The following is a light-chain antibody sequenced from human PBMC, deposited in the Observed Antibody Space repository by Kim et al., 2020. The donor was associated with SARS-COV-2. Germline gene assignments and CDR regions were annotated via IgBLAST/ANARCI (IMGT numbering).Light chain of an antibody. CDR1: SLRSYL. Sequence: LRLTVRITCQRDSLRSYLASRYRLRPGQATVLVIYGKNNRPSGIPDRFSGSSSGNTASLTITRAQAEDVTDYCCSSRDGSGNLLVFGGWTQLTVL. CDR2: GKN. CDR3: SSRDGSGNLLV. V-gene: IGLV3-19*01. J-gene: IGLJ3*02.